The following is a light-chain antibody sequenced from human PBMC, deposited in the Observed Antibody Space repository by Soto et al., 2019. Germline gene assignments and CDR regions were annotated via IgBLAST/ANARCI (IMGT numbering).Light chain of an antibody. CDR3: QQYNDWPPWT. V-gene: IGKV3D-15*01. CDR1: QSVDNK. CDR2: AVA. Sequence: EIVLTQSPATLSVSPGDRVILSCRASQSVDNKMAWYQWKPGQAPRLVMHAVATRAGGFPARFSGSGSGTEFTLTISSLQPEAFSLYYCQQYNDWPPWTFGQGTKV. J-gene: IGKJ1*01.